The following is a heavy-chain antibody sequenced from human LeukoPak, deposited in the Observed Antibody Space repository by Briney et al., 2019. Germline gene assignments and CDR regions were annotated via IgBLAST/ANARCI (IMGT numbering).Heavy chain of an antibody. CDR3: ARYIGATAGYFDY. CDR1: GFTFSSYS. Sequence: GGSLRLSCAASGFTFSSYSMNWVRQAPGKGLEWVSYISSSSSTIYYADSVKGRFTISRDDSMNTLFLQMDSLRADDTAVYFCARYIGATAGYFDYWGQGTLVTVSS. D-gene: IGHD6-13*01. V-gene: IGHV3-48*04. J-gene: IGHJ4*02. CDR2: ISSSSSTI.